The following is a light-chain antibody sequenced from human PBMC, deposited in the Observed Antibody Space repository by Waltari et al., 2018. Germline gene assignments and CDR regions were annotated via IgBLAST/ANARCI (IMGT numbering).Light chain of an antibody. J-gene: IGKJ5*01. CDR2: AAS. CDR3: QQYHSYPIT. Sequence: IQMTQYPSSVSASVGDSVTITCRASQGVSTWLACYQQKPKKAPKSLIYAASNLHSGVPSRFSGSGSGTDFTLTITGLQPEDFATYYCQQYHSYPITFGQGTRLEIK. V-gene: IGKV1D-16*01. CDR1: QGVSTW.